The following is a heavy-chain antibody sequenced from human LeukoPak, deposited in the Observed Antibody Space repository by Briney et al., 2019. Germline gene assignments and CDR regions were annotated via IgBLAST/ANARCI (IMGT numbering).Heavy chain of an antibody. CDR2: IHTSGST. V-gene: IGHV4-4*07. D-gene: IGHD3-22*01. J-gene: IGHJ4*02. CDR1: GGSISGYY. Sequence: SETLSLTCTVSGGSISGYYWSWIRQPAGKGLEWIGRIHTSGSTNYNPSLKSRVTMSVDTSKSQFSLKLSSVTAADTAVYYCARDRYYYDSSGLKFDYWGQGTLVTVSS. CDR3: ARDRYYYDSSGLKFDY.